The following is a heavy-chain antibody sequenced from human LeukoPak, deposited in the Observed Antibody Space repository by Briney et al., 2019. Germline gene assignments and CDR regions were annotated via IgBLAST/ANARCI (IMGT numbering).Heavy chain of an antibody. CDR2: ISGSGGST. J-gene: IGHJ4*02. D-gene: IGHD2-2*02. Sequence: NPGGSLRLSCAASGFTFSSYSMNWVRQAPGKGLEWVSIISGSGGSTYYADSVKGRYTISRDNSKNTLYLQMNSLRAEDTAVYYCAKGDRSSTSCYIDFWGQGTLVTVSS. CDR3: AKGDRSSTSCYIDF. V-gene: IGHV3-23*01. CDR1: GFTFSSYS.